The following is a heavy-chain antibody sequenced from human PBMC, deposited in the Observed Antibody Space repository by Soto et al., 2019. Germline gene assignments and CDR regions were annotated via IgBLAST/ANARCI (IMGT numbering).Heavy chain of an antibody. V-gene: IGHV1-18*04. CDR2: ISTSSHRA. D-gene: IGHD6-6*01. J-gene: IGHJ5*02. CDR3: ARDYPYSTSSVYDWFDP. CDR1: GYTFTSYA. Sequence: ASVKVSCKASGYTFTSYAISWVRQAPGQGLEWMGWISTSSHRANYAQKFQDRVTMTTDTSASTAYLELRSLRSDDTAVYYCARDYPYSTSSVYDWFDPWGQGTLVTV.